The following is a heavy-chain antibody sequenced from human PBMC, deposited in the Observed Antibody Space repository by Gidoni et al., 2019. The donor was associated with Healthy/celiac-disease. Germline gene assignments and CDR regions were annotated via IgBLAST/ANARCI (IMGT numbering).Heavy chain of an antibody. CDR2: ISYDGSNK. V-gene: IGHV3-30*03. CDR3: ARAPLRARHAFDI. CDR1: GFTFISYG. J-gene: IGHJ3*02. Sequence: VQLVESGGGVVQPGRSLRLSCAASGFTFISYGMHWVRQAQGKGLEWVAVISYDGSNKYYADSVKGRFTISRDNSKNTLYLQMNSLRAEDTAVYYCARAPLRARHAFDIWGQGTMVTVSS.